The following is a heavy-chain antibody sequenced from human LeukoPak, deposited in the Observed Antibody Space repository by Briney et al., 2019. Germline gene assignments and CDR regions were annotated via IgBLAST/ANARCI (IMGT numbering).Heavy chain of an antibody. D-gene: IGHD2-15*01. V-gene: IGHV1-2*06. CDR1: GYTFTGYY. Sequence: ASVKVSCKASGYTFTGYYMHWVRQAPGQGLEWMGRINPNSGGTNYAQKFQGRVTMTRDTSISTAYMELSRLRSDDTAVYYRARLRVRNIVVVVAARDDAFDIWGQGTMVTVSS. J-gene: IGHJ3*02. CDR2: INPNSGGT. CDR3: ARLRVRNIVVVVAARDDAFDI.